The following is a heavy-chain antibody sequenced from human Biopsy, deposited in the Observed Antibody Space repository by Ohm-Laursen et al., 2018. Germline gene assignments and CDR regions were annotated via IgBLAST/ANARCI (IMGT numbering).Heavy chain of an antibody. D-gene: IGHD2/OR15-2a*01. Sequence: TLSLTCSVSGASVSTDYWSWIRQPAGKGLEWIGYIYYSGSTDYNPSLKSRVTISVDTSKNQFSLRLNSVTAADTAVYYCARATNSTGWPYYYFYGMDVWGQGTTVTVSS. V-gene: IGHV4-59*02. CDR3: ARATNSTGWPYYYFYGMDV. CDR2: IYYSGST. CDR1: GASVSTDY. J-gene: IGHJ6*02.